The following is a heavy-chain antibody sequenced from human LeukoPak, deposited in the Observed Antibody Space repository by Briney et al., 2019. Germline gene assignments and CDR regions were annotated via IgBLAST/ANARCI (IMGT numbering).Heavy chain of an antibody. CDR2: IRYDGSNK. D-gene: IGHD4-17*01. V-gene: IGHV3-30*02. CDR3: AKDLYGDYEGFFFDY. CDR1: GFTFSSYG. Sequence: GGSLRLSCAASGFTFSSYGMHWVRQAPGKGLEWVAFIRYDGSNKYYADSVKGRFTISRDNSKNTLYLQMNSLRAEDTAVYYCAKDLYGDYEGFFFDYWGQGTLVTVSS. J-gene: IGHJ4*02.